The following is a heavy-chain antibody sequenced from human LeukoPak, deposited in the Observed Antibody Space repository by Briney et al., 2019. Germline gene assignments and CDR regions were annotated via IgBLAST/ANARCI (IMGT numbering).Heavy chain of an antibody. CDR3: ATPKQKGNAFDI. CDR1: GGTFSSYA. J-gene: IGHJ3*02. Sequence: SVKVSCKASGGTFSSYAISWVRQAPGQGLEWMGGIIPIFGTANYAQKFQGRVTITTDESTSRAYMELSSLRSEDTSVYYCATPKQKGNAFDIWGQGTMVTVSS. D-gene: IGHD3-10*01. V-gene: IGHV1-69*05. CDR2: IIPIFGTA.